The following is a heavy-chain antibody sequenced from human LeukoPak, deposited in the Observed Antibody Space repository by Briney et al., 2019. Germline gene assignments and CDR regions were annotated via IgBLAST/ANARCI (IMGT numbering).Heavy chain of an antibody. J-gene: IGHJ5*01. CDR1: GFTFTKNW. CDR3: ARDRFHAVES. D-gene: IGHD3-16*01. V-gene: IGHV3-74*01. Sequence: GGSLRLSCAASGFTFTKNWMHWVRQAPGKGLAWVSLIKDDGTTTAYADSVKGRFTISRDKAKNTVYLQMNSLRAEDTAIYYCARDRFHAVESWGQGTLVTVSS. CDR2: IKDDGTTT.